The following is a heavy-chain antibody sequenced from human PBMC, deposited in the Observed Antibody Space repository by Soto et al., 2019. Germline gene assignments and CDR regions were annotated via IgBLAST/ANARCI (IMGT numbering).Heavy chain of an antibody. CDR3: ATGGGMGYYYAFDI. J-gene: IGHJ3*02. Sequence: SETLSLTCTVSGGSISSGGYYWSWIRQHPGKGLEWIGYIYYSGSTYYNPSLKSRVTISVDTSKNQFSLKLSSVTAADTAVYYCATGGGMGYYYAFDIWGQGTMVTVSS. D-gene: IGHD3-10*01. V-gene: IGHV4-31*03. CDR2: IYYSGST. CDR1: GGSISSGGYY.